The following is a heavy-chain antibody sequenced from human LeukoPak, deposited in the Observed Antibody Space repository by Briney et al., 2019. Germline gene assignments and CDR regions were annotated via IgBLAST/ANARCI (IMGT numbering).Heavy chain of an antibody. D-gene: IGHD2-15*01. Sequence: ASVKVSCKASGYTFTCYYMHWVRQVPGQGLEWMGWINPNSGGTNYAQKFQGRVTMTRDTSISTAYMELSRLRSDDTVVYYCARDITSIVVVVAATPVYWGQGTLVTVSS. CDR2: INPNSGGT. J-gene: IGHJ4*02. CDR1: GYTFTCYY. CDR3: ARDITSIVVVVAATPVY. V-gene: IGHV1-2*02.